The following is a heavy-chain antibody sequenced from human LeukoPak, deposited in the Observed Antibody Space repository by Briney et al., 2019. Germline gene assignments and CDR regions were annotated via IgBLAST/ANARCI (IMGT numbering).Heavy chain of an antibody. J-gene: IGHJ3*02. CDR2: IKQDGSEK. CDR1: GFTFSSYW. CDR3: ARGHFYESSEFHDTFDI. D-gene: IGHD3-22*01. Sequence: QTGGSLRLSCAASGFTFSSYWMSWVRQAPGKGLEWVANIKQDGSEKYYVDSVKGRFTISRDNAKNSLYLQMNSLRAEDTAVYYCARGHFYESSEFHDTFDIWGQGTLVTVSS. V-gene: IGHV3-7*01.